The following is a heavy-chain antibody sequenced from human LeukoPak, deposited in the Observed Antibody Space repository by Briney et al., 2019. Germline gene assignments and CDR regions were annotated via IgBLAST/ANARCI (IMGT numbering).Heavy chain of an antibody. D-gene: IGHD6-25*01. CDR3: ARGVRMRRSAARGYYMDV. CDR1: GDSINPYY. J-gene: IGHJ6*03. V-gene: IGHV4-59*01. CDR2: IFYRGST. Sequence: PSETLSLTCTVSGDSINPYYWSWIRQPPGEGLEWIGYIFYRGSTNYNAALKSRVAISLDTSKNQFSLKLNSVSAADTAVYYCARGVRMRRSAARGYYMDVWGKGTTVTVSS.